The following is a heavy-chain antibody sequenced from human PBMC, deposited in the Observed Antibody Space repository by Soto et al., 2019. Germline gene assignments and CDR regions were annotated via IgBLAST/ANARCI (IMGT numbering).Heavy chain of an antibody. CDR3: ARVGDYADSVGTTTGYGLDV. D-gene: IGHD4-17*01. V-gene: IGHV1-8*01. CDR1: GYTFTSYD. Sequence: QVQLVQSGAEVKKPGASVKVSCKASGYTFTSYDINWVRQATGQGLEWMGWMNPNSGNTGYAQKFQGRVTMTRNTSISTVYMELSSLRSEDTAVYYCARVGDYADSVGTTTGYGLDVWGQGTTVTVSS. J-gene: IGHJ6*02. CDR2: MNPNSGNT.